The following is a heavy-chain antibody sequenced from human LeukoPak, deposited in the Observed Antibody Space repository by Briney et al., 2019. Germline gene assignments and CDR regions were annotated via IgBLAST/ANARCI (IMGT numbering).Heavy chain of an antibody. CDR2: ISSSSSYI. J-gene: IGHJ4*02. V-gene: IGHV3-21*01. CDR1: GFTFSSYS. D-gene: IGHD1-26*01. Sequence: PGGSLRLSCAASGFTFSSYSMSWVRQAPGKGLEWVSSISSSSSYIYYADSVKGRFTISRDNAKNSLYLQMNSLRAEDTAVYYCASGSGTVGYWGQGTLVTVSS. CDR3: ASGSGTVGY.